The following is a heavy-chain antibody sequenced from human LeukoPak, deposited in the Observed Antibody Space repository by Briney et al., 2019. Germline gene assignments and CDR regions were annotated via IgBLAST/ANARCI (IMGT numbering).Heavy chain of an antibody. CDR1: GGTFSSYA. Sequence: ASVKVSCKASGGTFSSYAISWVRQAPGQGLEWMGRIIPILGIANYAQKFQGRVTMTTDTFTRTVYMELRSLRSDDTAVYYCARVNPLSPRLSLHYFDYWGQGTLVTVSS. V-gene: IGHV1-69*04. CDR3: ARVNPLSPRLSLHYFDY. J-gene: IGHJ4*02. D-gene: IGHD3-16*01. CDR2: IIPILGIA.